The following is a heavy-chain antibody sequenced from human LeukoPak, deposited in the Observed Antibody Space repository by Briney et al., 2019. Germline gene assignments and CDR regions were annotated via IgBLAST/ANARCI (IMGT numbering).Heavy chain of an antibody. D-gene: IGHD1-26*01. Sequence: GGSLRLSCAASGFTVSSNYMSWVRQAPGKGLEWVSVIYSGGSTYYADSVKGRFTISRDNSKNTLYLQMNSLRAEDTAVYYCARGNSGSYDAFDIWGQGTMVTVSS. CDR1: GFTVSSNY. CDR2: IYSGGST. CDR3: ARGNSGSYDAFDI. V-gene: IGHV3-53*01. J-gene: IGHJ3*02.